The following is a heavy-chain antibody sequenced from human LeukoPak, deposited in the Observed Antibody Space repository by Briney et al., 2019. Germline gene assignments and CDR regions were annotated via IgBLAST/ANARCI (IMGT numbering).Heavy chain of an antibody. Sequence: PSETLSLTCTVSGGSISSYYWSWIRQPAGKGLEWIGRIYTSGSTNYNPSLKSRVTISVDTSKNQFSLKLSSVTAADTAVYYCAITGDYYGSGSYYNPSYYYYYGMDVWGQGTTVTVSS. CDR2: IYTSGST. J-gene: IGHJ6*02. CDR3: AITGDYYGSGSYYNPSYYYYYGMDV. CDR1: GGSISSYY. D-gene: IGHD3-10*01. V-gene: IGHV4-4*07.